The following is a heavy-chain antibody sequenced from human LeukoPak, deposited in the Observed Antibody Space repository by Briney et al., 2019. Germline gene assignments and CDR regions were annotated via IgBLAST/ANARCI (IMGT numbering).Heavy chain of an antibody. J-gene: IGHJ4*02. CDR2: ISWNSGNI. CDR3: VKDISGFYFGADY. D-gene: IGHD3-22*01. CDR1: GFTFSSYA. V-gene: IGHV3-9*01. Sequence: GGSLRLSCAASGFTFSSYAMHWVRQAPGKGLEWVSGISWNSGNIGYADSVKGRFTISRDNAKRSLYLQMDSLRVEDTALYYCVKDISGFYFGADYWGQGTLVTVSS.